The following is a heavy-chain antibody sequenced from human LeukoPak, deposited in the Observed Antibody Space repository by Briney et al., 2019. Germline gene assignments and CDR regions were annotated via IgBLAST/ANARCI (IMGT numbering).Heavy chain of an antibody. D-gene: IGHD3-10*01. CDR1: GFTFSSYN. J-gene: IGHJ4*02. Sequence: GGSLRLSCAASGFTFSSYNMTWVRQAPGKGLEWVSSISSSSIYIYYADSLKGRFTISRDNAKNSLYLQLNSLRAEDTAIYYCARGRYYYGSGSEEFDYWGQGTLVTVSS. CDR2: ISSSSIYI. V-gene: IGHV3-21*01. CDR3: ARGRYYYGSGSEEFDY.